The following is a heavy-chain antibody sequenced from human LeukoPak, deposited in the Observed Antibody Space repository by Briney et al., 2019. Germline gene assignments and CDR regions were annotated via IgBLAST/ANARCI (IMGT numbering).Heavy chain of an antibody. D-gene: IGHD2-15*01. CDR1: GYSISSGYY. J-gene: IGHJ5*02. Sequence: NPSETLSLTCTVSGYSISSGYYWGWIRQPPGKGLEWIGSIYHSGSTYYNPSLKSRVTISVDTSKNQFSLKLSSVTAADTAVYYCARSAPSGLYCSGGSCFPQASWFDPWGQGTLVTVSS. CDR3: ARSAPSGLYCSGGSCFPQASWFDP. CDR2: IYHSGST. V-gene: IGHV4-38-2*02.